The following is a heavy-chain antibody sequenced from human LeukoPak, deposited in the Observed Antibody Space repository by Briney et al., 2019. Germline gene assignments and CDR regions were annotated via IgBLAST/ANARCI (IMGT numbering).Heavy chain of an antibody. D-gene: IGHD1-26*01. CDR2: IYYSGST. CDR1: GGAISTYY. Sequence: PSETLSLTCTVSGGAISTYYWSWIRQPPGKGLEWIGYIYYSGSTNYNPSLKSRLTISVDTSKNQFSLKLTSVTAADTAVYYCARDSTGGSYDFDYWGQGTLVTVSS. J-gene: IGHJ4*02. V-gene: IGHV4-59*01. CDR3: ARDSTGGSYDFDY.